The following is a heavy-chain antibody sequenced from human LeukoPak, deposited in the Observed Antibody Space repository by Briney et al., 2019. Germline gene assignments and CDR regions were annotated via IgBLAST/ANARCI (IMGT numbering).Heavy chain of an antibody. CDR2: ISGSGGST. D-gene: IGHD2-15*01. Sequence: QAGGSLRLSCAASGFTFSSYAMSWVRQAPGKGLEWVSAISGSGGSTYYADSVKGRFTISRDNSKNTLYLQMNSLRAEDTAVYYCAKDADIVVVVAATHNWFDPWGQGTLVTVSS. CDR3: AKDADIVVVVAATHNWFDP. CDR1: GFTFSSYA. V-gene: IGHV3-23*01. J-gene: IGHJ5*02.